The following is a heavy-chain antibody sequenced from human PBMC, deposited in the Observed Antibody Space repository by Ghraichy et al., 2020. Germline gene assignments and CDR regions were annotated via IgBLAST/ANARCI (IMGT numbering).Heavy chain of an antibody. D-gene: IGHD4-23*01. CDR1: GFTFSGYN. Sequence: LSLTCVGSGFTFSGYNMNWVRQSPGKGLEWVASISSSSRNLFYADSVKGRVTISRDNAQNSLYLQMKSLRDEDTAVYYCARGSTVVRFYYYDGMDVWRQGTTVTVSS. CDR2: ISSSSRNL. J-gene: IGHJ6*02. V-gene: IGHV3-48*02. CDR3: ARGSTVVRFYYYDGMDV.